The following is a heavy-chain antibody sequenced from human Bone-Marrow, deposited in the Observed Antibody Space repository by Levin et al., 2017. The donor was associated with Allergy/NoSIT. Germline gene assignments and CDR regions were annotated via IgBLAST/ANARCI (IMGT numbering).Heavy chain of an antibody. V-gene: IGHV3-23*01. D-gene: IGHD6-19*01. Sequence: AGESLKISCAASGFTFSTYAMDWVRQAPGKGLEWVSAIRGSGSRIYYAGSVKGRFTVSRDNSRNTLYLQMNNLRGEDTAIYYCGREEGGSGWYTVDYWGRGTLVTVSS. CDR3: GREEGGSGWYTVDY. J-gene: IGHJ4*02. CDR1: GFTFSTYA. CDR2: IRGSGSRI.